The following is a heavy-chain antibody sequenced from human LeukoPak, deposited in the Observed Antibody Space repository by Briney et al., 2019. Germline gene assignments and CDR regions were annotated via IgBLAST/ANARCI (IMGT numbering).Heavy chain of an antibody. Sequence: SETLSLTCTVSGGSINNYYWSWIRQPPGKGLEWIGYIYYSGSTNYNPSLKSRVTISVDTSKNQFSLKLSSVTAADTAVYYCAREDQTAMVDPWGQGTLVSVSS. CDR1: GGSINNYY. V-gene: IGHV4-59*01. CDR2: IYYSGST. J-gene: IGHJ5*02. D-gene: IGHD5-18*01. CDR3: AREDQTAMVDP.